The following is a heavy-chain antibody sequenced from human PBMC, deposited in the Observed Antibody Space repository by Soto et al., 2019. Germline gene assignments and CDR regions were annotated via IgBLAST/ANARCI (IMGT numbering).Heavy chain of an antibody. J-gene: IGHJ6*02. CDR2: INPSGGST. D-gene: IGHD6-13*01. CDR1: GYTFTSYY. V-gene: IGHV1-46*01. Sequence: ASVKVSCKASGYTFTSYYMHWVRQAPGQGLEWMGIINPSGGSTSYAQKFQGRVTMTRDTSTSTVYMELSSLRSEDTAVYYCARGGAAAVGYYYYGMDVWGQGTTVTVSS. CDR3: ARGGAAAVGYYYYGMDV.